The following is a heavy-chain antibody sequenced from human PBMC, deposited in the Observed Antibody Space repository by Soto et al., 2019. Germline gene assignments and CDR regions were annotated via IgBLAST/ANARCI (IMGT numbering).Heavy chain of an antibody. CDR3: AREAGSGSFYPEDY. CDR1: GYTFTNYP. D-gene: IGHD1-26*01. J-gene: IGHJ4*02. Sequence: QVHLVQSGAEVKKPGASVKVSCKTSGYTFTNYPITWVRQAPGQRLEWMAWISPYNGDTIYAQKLQGRLTVTTDTSTSTVYMELRSLRSDETAVYFCAREAGSGSFYPEDYWGQGTLVTVSS. V-gene: IGHV1-18*04. CDR2: ISPYNGDT.